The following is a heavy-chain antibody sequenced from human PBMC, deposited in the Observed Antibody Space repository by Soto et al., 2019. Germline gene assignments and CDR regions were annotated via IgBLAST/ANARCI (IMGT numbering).Heavy chain of an antibody. CDR2: ISGSGGST. Sequence: GGSLRLSCAASGFTFSSYAMSWVRQAPGKGLEWVSAISGSGGSTYYADSVKGRFTISRDNSKNTLYLQMDSLRAEDAAIYYCAKDRSYYDIPLDYWGQGTLVTVSS. D-gene: IGHD3-9*01. CDR1: GFTFSSYA. J-gene: IGHJ4*02. V-gene: IGHV3-23*01. CDR3: AKDRSYYDIPLDY.